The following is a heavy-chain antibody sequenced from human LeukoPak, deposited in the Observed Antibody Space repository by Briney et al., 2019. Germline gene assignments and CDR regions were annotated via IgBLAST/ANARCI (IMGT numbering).Heavy chain of an antibody. Sequence: GGSLRLSCAASGFTFSSYSMNWVRQAPGKGLEWVSYISSSSSTIYYADSVKGRFTISRDNAKNSLYLQMNSLRAEDTAVYYCARGYSSSWYYFDYWGQGTLVTVSS. J-gene: IGHJ4*02. CDR2: ISSSSSTI. D-gene: IGHD6-13*01. CDR1: GFTFSSYS. V-gene: IGHV3-48*01. CDR3: ARGYSSSWYYFDY.